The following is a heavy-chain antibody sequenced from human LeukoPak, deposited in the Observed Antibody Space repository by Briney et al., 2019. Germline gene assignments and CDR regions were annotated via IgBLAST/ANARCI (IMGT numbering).Heavy chain of an antibody. V-gene: IGHV1-18*01. D-gene: IGHD5-18*01. J-gene: IGHJ4*02. Sequence: WASVKVSCKASGYTFTSYGISWVRQAPGQGLEWMGWISAYNGNTNYAQKFQDRVSMTTDTSTNTAYMEVRSLRFDDTAIYYCAREGQAIVTSDWGQGTLVTVSS. CDR2: ISAYNGNT. CDR1: GYTFTSYG. CDR3: AREGQAIVTSD.